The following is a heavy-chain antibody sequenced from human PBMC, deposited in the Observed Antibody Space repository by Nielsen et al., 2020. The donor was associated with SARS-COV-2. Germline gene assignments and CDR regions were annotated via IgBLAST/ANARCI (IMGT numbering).Heavy chain of an antibody. J-gene: IGHJ3*02. CDR3: AREVREGGGYNYDI. CDR1: GFTFSDYT. CDR2: ISSSSTYI. Sequence: GESLKISCAASGFTFSDYTLNWVRRAPGKGLEWVSSISSSSTYIYYADSVKGRFTISRNNGRDSLYLQMNSLRAEDTAVYYCAREVREGGGYNYDIWGQGTMVTVSS. V-gene: IGHV3-21*01. D-gene: IGHD5-24*01.